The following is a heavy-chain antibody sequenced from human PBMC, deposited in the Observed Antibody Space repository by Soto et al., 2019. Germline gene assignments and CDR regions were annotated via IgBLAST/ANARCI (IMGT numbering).Heavy chain of an antibody. D-gene: IGHD3-3*01. CDR1: GYTFTGYY. Sequence: ASVTVSCKASGYTFTGYYMHWVRQAPGQGLEWMGWINPNSGGTNYAQKFQGWVTMTRDTSISTAYMELSRLRSDDTAVYYCASSEGVETNAFDIWGQGTMVTVSS. CDR2: INPNSGGT. CDR3: ASSEGVETNAFDI. V-gene: IGHV1-2*04. J-gene: IGHJ3*02.